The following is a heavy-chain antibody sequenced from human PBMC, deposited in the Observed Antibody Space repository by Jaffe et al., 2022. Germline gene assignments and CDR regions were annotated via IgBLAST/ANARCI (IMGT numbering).Heavy chain of an antibody. V-gene: IGHV4-61*02. Sequence: QVQLQESGPGLVKPSQTLSLTCTVSGGSISSGSYYWSWIRQPAGKGLEWIGRIYTSGSTNYNPSLKSRVTISVDTSKNQFSLKLSSVTAADTAVYYCARDRHPGSGSYFVGHFDYWGQGTLVTVSS. CDR2: IYTSGST. CDR3: ARDRHPGSGSYFVGHFDY. CDR1: GGSISSGSYY. D-gene: IGHD1-26*01. J-gene: IGHJ4*02.